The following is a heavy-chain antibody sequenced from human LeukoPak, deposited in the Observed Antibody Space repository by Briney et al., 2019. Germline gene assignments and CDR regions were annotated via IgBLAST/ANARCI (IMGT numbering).Heavy chain of an antibody. CDR2: INHSGST. CDR1: GGSFSGNY. D-gene: IGHD5-18*01. V-gene: IGHV4-34*01. J-gene: IGHJ3*01. Sequence: PSETLSLTCAVYGGSFSGNYWTWIRQPPGKGLEWIGEINHSGSTNYNPSLKSRVTISVDTSKNQFSLKLSSVTAADTAVYYCARGGQGDGYSADEAFDLWGQGTMVTVS. CDR3: ARGGQGDGYSADEAFDL.